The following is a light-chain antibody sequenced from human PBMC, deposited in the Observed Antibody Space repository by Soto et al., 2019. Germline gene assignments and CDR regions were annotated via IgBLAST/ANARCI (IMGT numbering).Light chain of an antibody. Sequence: QSALTQPASVSGSPGQSITISCTGTSSDVGSYNLVSWYQQHPGKAPKLMIYEVSKRPSGVSNRFSGSKSGNTASLTLSGLQAEYEADYYCCSDAASSTLRVFGGGTQLTVL. CDR1: SSDVGSYNL. CDR3: CSDAASSTLRV. CDR2: EVS. V-gene: IGLV2-23*02. J-gene: IGLJ3*02.